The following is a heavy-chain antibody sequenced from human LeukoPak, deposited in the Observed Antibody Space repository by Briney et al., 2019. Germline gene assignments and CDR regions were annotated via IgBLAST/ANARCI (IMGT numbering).Heavy chain of an antibody. CDR3: ARDCSSTNCYRGGFDP. D-gene: IGHD2-2*01. V-gene: IGHV3-7*01. Sequence: PGGSLRLSCAASGFTFGSYAMAWVRQAPGKGLEWVANIKQDGSEKYYVDSVKGRFTISRDNAKNSLYLQMNSLRVEDTAVYYCARDCSSTNCYRGGFDPWGQGTLVTVSS. J-gene: IGHJ5*02. CDR2: IKQDGSEK. CDR1: GFTFGSYA.